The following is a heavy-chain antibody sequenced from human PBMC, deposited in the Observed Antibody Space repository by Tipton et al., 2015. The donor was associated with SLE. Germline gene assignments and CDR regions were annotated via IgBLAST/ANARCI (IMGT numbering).Heavy chain of an antibody. Sequence: PGLVKPSETLSLTCNVSDASMNSYFWNWIRQPAGKGLEWIGRLSLRDKNNYNPSLQSRVTMSVDTSKSQFSLEVRSVTATDTAVYFCAGSKVTTARDSFDIWGPGTVVVVSP. D-gene: IGHD4-17*01. CDR1: DASMNSYF. V-gene: IGHV4-4*07. CDR3: AGSKVTTARDSFDI. J-gene: IGHJ3*02. CDR2: LSLRDKN.